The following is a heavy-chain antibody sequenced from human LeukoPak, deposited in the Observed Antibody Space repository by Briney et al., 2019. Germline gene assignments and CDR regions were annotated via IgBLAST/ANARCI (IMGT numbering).Heavy chain of an antibody. CDR1: GFSLSTSAVG. V-gene: IGHV2-5*02. D-gene: IGHD3-9*01. J-gene: IGHJ4*02. CDR3: EHSRYYTIDY. Sequence: SGPTLVKPTQTLTLTCTFSGFSLSTSAVGVGWIRQPPGKALEWLARIYWDDDTRYSPSLKSRLTITKDTSKNQVVLTMTSMDPVDTATYYCEHSRYYTIDYWGQGTLVTVSS. CDR2: IYWDDDT.